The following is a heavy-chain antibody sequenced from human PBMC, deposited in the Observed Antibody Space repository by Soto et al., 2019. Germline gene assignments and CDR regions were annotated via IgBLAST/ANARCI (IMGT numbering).Heavy chain of an antibody. Sequence: GPGPRWSSETLSLTCAVYGGSFSGYYWSWIRQPPGKGLEWIGEINHSGSTNYNPSLKSRVTISVDTSKNQFSLKLSSVTAADTAVYYCARVLRSIVVVPAADRLPPGYGMDVWGQGTTVTVSS. CDR2: INHSGST. V-gene: IGHV4-34*01. D-gene: IGHD2-2*01. CDR1: GGSFSGYY. J-gene: IGHJ6*02. CDR3: ARVLRSIVVVPAADRLPPGYGMDV.